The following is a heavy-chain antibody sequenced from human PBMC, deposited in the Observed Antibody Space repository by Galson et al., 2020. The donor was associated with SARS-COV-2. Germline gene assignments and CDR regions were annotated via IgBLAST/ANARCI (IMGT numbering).Heavy chain of an antibody. V-gene: IGHV4-34*01. CDR1: SGSFSGYY. Sequence: SETLSLTCAAYSGSFSGYYWTWIRQPPGKGLEWIGEINHSGSTNYTPSPKSRAIISVDTSKNQFSLKLNSVTAADTAVYYCARDIIGSYFASGGDYWGQGTLVTVSS. J-gene: IGHJ4*02. CDR2: INHSGST. CDR3: ARDIIGSYFASGGDY. D-gene: IGHD1-26*01.